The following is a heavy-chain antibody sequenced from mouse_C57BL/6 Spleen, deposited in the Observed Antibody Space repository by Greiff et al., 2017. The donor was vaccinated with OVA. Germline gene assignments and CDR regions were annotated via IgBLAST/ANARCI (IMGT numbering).Heavy chain of an antibody. CDR1: GYTFTSYW. CDR3: AVGSIHFDY. D-gene: IGHD1-1*02. CDR2: IDPSDSYT. V-gene: IGHV1-69*01. Sequence: VQLQQPGAELVMPGASVKLSCKASGYTFTSYWMHWVKQRPGQGLEWIGEIDPSDSYTNYNQKFKGKSTLTVDKSSSTAYMQLSSLTSEDSAVYYCAVGSIHFDYWGQGTTLTVSS. J-gene: IGHJ2*01.